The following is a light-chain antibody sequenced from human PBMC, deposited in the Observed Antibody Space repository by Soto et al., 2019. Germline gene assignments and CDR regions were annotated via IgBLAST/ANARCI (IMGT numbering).Light chain of an antibody. CDR2: CAS. V-gene: IGKV3-15*01. Sequence: EIVMTQSPATLSVSPGERATLSCRASQSISSNLAWYQRRPGQAPRLLIYCASARATGIPARFSGSGSGTEFTLTISSLQSEDFAVYYCQQYNNWRPYTFGQGTKVEIK. CDR3: QQYNNWRPYT. CDR1: QSISSN. J-gene: IGKJ2*01.